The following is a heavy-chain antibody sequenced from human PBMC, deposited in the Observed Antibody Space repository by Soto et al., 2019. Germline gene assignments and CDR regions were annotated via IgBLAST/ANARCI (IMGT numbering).Heavy chain of an antibody. J-gene: IGHJ6*04. Sequence: PSQTLSLTCAISGASVSSKSAAWSWIRQSPSRGPEWLGRTYYRSKWYNDYAVSVKSRITINPDTSKNQFSLHLNSVTPEDTAVYYCGTFLSTTSPDVWGEGTTVTVSS. V-gene: IGHV6-1*01. CDR1: GASVSSKSAA. CDR3: GTFLSTTSPDV. CDR2: TYYRSKWYN. D-gene: IGHD2-2*01.